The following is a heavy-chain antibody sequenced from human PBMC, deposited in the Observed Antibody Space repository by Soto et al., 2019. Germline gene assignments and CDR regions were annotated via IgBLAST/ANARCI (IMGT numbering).Heavy chain of an antibody. CDR1: EFTFKSYW. D-gene: IGHD2-21*01. CDR3: AREYKIRWCGRSEKCKNWLGK. J-gene: IGHJ4*02. CDR2: INQDGSEK. V-gene: IGHV3-7*03. Sequence: GGSLRLSCAASEFTFKSYWMSWVRQAPGKGLEWVANINQDGSEKYYAESVKGRFTISRDNANDSVFLQLNSLRAEDSAVYFCAREYKIRWCGRSEKCKNWLGKWGQGAQVTVSS.